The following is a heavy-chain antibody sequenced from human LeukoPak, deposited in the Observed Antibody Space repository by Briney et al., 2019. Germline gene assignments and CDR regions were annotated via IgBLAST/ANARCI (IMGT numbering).Heavy chain of an antibody. CDR2: IKQDGSEK. CDR3: ARHPGRGYCSGGSCYSGPYYYYYMDV. Sequence: GGSLRLSCAASGFTFSSYSIHWVRQAPGKGLEWVANIKQDGSEKYYVDSVKGRFTISRDNAKNSLYLQMNSLRAEDTAVYYCARHPGRGYCSGGSCYSGPYYYYYMDVWGKGTTVTISS. J-gene: IGHJ6*03. CDR1: GFTFSSYS. V-gene: IGHV3-7*01. D-gene: IGHD2-15*01.